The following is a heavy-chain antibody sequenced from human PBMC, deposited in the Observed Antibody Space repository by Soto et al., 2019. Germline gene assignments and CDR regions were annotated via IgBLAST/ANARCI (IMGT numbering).Heavy chain of an antibody. V-gene: IGHV5-51*01. CDR2: IYPGDSDT. D-gene: IGHD3-22*01. CDR3: ARHSSYDYYDSSGYYYYGMDV. Sequence: GESLKISCNGSGYSFTSYWIGWVRQMPGKGLEWMGIIYPGDSDTRYSPSFQGQVTISADKSISTAYLQWSSLKASDTAMYYCARHSSYDYYDSSGYYYYGMDVWGQGTTVTVSS. CDR1: GYSFTSYW. J-gene: IGHJ6*02.